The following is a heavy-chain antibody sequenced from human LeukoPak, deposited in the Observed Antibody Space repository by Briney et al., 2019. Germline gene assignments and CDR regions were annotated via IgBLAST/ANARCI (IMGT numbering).Heavy chain of an antibody. D-gene: IGHD6-19*01. Sequence: GGSLRLSCAASGFTVSSNYMSWVRQAPGKGLEWVSVIYTGGSTYYADSVKGRFTISRDNSKNTLYLQMNSLRAEDTAVYYCARVGYTSGWIRNWGQGTLLSVSP. CDR3: ARVGYTSGWIRN. CDR1: GFTVSSNY. J-gene: IGHJ4*02. CDR2: IYTGGST. V-gene: IGHV3-66*01.